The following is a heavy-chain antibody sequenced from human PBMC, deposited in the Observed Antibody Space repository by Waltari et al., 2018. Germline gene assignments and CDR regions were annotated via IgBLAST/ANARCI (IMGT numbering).Heavy chain of an antibody. CDR3: ARGIHGGAWIVDY. V-gene: IGHV1-3*02. D-gene: IGHD1-1*01. CDR2: SNADNGNT. J-gene: IGHJ4*02. CDR1: GYSFSSYA. Sequence: QVQLVQSGAEVKKPGASAKISCKASGYSFSSYAIHWVRQAPGHRLEWLGWSNADNGNTEYSREFQGRVTMTRDTSASTAYVELSSLRSDDMAVYYCARGIHGGAWIVDYWGQGTLVTLSS.